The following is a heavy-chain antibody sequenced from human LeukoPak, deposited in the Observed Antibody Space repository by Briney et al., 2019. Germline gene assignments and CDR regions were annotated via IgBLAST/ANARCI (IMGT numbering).Heavy chain of an antibody. J-gene: IGHJ4*02. D-gene: IGHD3-22*01. CDR1: GFTFSSYA. CDR2: ISGSGGST. CDR3: AKLDVSSGYYSGSDY. V-gene: IGHV3-23*01. Sequence: GGSLRLSCAASGFTFSSYAMGWVRQAPGKGLEWVSAISGSGGSTYYADSVKGRFTISRDNSKNTLYLQMNSLRAEDTAVYYWAKLDVSSGYYSGSDYSGQGTLVTVSS.